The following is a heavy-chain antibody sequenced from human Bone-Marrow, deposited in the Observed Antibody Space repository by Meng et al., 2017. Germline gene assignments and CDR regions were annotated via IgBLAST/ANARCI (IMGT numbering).Heavy chain of an antibody. V-gene: IGHV3-30*14. CDR1: GFTFSSYA. CDR2: ISYDGSNK. J-gene: IGHJ6*02. D-gene: IGHD4-17*01. CDR3: ARMMTTVTTYGEYYYYGMDV. Sequence: GESLKISCAASGFTFSSYAMHWVRQAPGKGLEWVAVISYDGSNKYYADSVKGRFTISRDNSKNTLYLQMNSLRAEDTAVYYCARMMTTVTTYGEYYYYGMDVWGQGTTVTVSS.